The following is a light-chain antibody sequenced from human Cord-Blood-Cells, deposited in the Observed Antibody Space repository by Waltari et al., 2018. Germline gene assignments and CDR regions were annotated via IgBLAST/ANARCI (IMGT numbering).Light chain of an antibody. CDR2: EVS. Sequence: QSALTQPASVSGSPGQAITISCTGTSSDVGGYNYVSWYQQHPGKAPKRRIYEVSNRPAGVSNRFSGFRSSNAASLTVSGLQAEDEPDYYCSSYTSSITCVFGCGTKLTGL. V-gene: IGLV2-14*01. CDR3: SSYTSSITCV. CDR1: SSDVGGYNY. J-gene: IGLJ3*02.